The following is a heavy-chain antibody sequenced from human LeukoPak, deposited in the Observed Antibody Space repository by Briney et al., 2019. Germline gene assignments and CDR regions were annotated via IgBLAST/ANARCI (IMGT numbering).Heavy chain of an antibody. CDR1: GFTFSSYA. CDR3: AKDEANWGSHDAFDI. D-gene: IGHD7-27*01. Sequence: AGGSLRLSCAASGFTFSSYAMSWVRQAPGKGLEWVSAISGSGGSTYYADSVKGRFTISRDNSKNTLYLQMNSLRAEDTAVHYCAKDEANWGSHDAFDIWGQGTMVTVSS. J-gene: IGHJ3*02. V-gene: IGHV3-23*01. CDR2: ISGSGGST.